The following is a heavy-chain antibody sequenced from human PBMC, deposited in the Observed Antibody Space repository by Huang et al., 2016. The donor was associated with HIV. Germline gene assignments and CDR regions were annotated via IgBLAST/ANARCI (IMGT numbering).Heavy chain of an antibody. CDR3: ATGFDVFFDF. CDR2: FDPEIGET. CDR1: DYTLTELS. V-gene: IGHV1-24*01. J-gene: IGHJ4*02. D-gene: IGHD3-9*01. Sequence: QVQLVQSRAEVKKPGASVKVSCKVSDYTLTELSIHWVRQPPGKGLEWMGGFDPEIGETIYAQKFQGRVTMTEDTSTETAVMELSGLRPEDTAVYYCATGFDVFFDFWGQGTLVTVSS.